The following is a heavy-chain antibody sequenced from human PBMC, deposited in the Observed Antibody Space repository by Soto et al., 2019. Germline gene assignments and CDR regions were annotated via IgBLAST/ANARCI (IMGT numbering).Heavy chain of an antibody. Sequence: GESLKLSCKGSGYSFTSYWIGWVRQMPGKGLEWMGIIYPGECDTRYSPSFQGQVTISADKSISTAYLQWSSLKASDAAMYYYARHEAYCNSSSGYSGGYCDYYGMDVWGQGTTVTVSS. J-gene: IGHJ6*02. CDR1: GYSFTSYW. CDR2: IYPGECDT. V-gene: IGHV5-51*01. CDR3: ARHEAYCNSSSGYSGGYCDYYGMDV. D-gene: IGHD2-2*02.